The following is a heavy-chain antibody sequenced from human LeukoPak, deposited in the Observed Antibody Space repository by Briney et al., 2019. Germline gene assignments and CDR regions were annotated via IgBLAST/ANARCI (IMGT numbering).Heavy chain of an antibody. CDR3: TRDESGTVTNFRFDY. V-gene: IGHV3-7*01. J-gene: IGHJ4*02. CDR1: GFTFSTYS. Sequence: PGGSLRLSCAASGFTFSTYSMSWVRQAPGKGLEWVANIHADGSQKMYVDSVKGRLTISRDNAKNSLYLQMNSLRAEDTAVYYCTRDESGTVTNFRFDYWGQGTLVTVSS. D-gene: IGHD4-17*01. CDR2: IHADGSQK.